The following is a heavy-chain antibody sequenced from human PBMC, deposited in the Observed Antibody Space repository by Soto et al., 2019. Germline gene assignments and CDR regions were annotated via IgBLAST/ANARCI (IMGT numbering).Heavy chain of an antibody. J-gene: IGHJ4*02. CDR1: GFTFSSYG. D-gene: IGHD3-22*01. Sequence: QVQLVESGGGVVQPGRSLRLSCAASGFTFSSYGMHWVRQAPGKGLEWVAVISYDGSNKYYADSVKGRFTISRDNSKNTLYLQMNSLRAEDTAVYYCAKVSLAIHYYDSSGYYGYFDYWGQGTLVTVSS. CDR3: AKVSLAIHYYDSSGYYGYFDY. CDR2: ISYDGSNK. V-gene: IGHV3-30*18.